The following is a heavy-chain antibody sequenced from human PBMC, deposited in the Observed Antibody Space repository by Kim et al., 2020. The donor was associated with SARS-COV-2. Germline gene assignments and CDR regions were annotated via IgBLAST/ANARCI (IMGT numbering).Heavy chain of an antibody. D-gene: IGHD6-19*01. CDR2: INHSGST. V-gene: IGHV4-34*01. CDR3: ADGAVAGTFDY. J-gene: IGHJ4*02. Sequence: SETLSLTCAVYGGSFSGYYWSWIRQPPGKGLEWIGEINHSGSTNYNPSPKSRVTISVDTSKNQFSLKLSSVTAADTAVYYCADGAVAGTFDYWGQGTLVTVSS. CDR1: GGSFSGYY.